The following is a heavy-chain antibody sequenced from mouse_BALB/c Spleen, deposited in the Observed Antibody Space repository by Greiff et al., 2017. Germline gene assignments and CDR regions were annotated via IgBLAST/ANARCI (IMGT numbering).Heavy chain of an antibody. V-gene: IGHV2-6-4*01. CDR3: DRKTIDNGKTHHKAMEY. D-gene: IGHD6-1*01. CDR1: GFSLSRYS. CDR2: IWGGGST. Sequence: VMLVESGPGLVAPSQSLSITCTVSGFSLSRYSVHWVRQPPGKGLEWLGMIWGGGSTDYNSALKSRLSISKDNTKSQVFLKMNSLQTDDTAMYYGDRKTIDNGKTHHKAMEYGGKGTSVTV. J-gene: IGHJ4*01.